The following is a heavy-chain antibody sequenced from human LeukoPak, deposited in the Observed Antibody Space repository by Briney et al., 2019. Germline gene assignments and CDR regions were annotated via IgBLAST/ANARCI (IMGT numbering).Heavy chain of an antibody. CDR3: AKAKNDYGDYYYMDV. CDR1: GFTFSSYG. J-gene: IGHJ6*03. V-gene: IGHV3-30*02. Sequence: GGSLRPSCAASGFTFSSYGMHWARQAPGKGLEWVAFIRYDGSNKYCADSVKGRFTISRDNSKNTLYLQMNSLRAEDTAVYFCAKAKNDYGDYYYMDVWGTGTTVTVSS. CDR2: IRYDGSNK. D-gene: IGHD4-17*01.